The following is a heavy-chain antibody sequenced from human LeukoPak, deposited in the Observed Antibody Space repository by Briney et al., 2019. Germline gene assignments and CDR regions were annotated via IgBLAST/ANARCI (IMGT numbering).Heavy chain of an antibody. J-gene: IGHJ4*02. Sequence: GGSLRISCAPSGFTFRNFAMSWVRQAPGKGLEWGSTIGGSDGTTDYADSVKGRFTISRDNSRNTLYLQIYSLRADDTAVYYCAKGAWRTFFDTWGQGALVTVSS. CDR2: IGGSDGTT. V-gene: IGHV3-23*01. CDR3: AKGAWRTFFDT. CDR1: GFTFRNFA. D-gene: IGHD1-1*01.